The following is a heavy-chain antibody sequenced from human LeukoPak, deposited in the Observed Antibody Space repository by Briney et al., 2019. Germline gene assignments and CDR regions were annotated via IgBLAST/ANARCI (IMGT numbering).Heavy chain of an antibody. CDR3: ARDRQQLVRSNWFDP. D-gene: IGHD6-13*01. J-gene: IGHJ5*02. V-gene: IGHV3-7*01. CDR2: IKQDGSEK. CDR1: GFTFSSYW. Sequence: PGGSLRLSCAASGFTFSSYWMNWVRQAPGKGLEWVANIKQDGSEKYYVDSVKGRFTISRDNAKNSLYLQMNSLRAEDTAVYYCARDRQQLVRSNWFDPWGQGTLVTVSS.